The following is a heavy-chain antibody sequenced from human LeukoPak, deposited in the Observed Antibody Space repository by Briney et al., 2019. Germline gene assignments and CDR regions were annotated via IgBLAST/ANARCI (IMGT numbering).Heavy chain of an antibody. CDR2: TYYWSKWYN. J-gene: IGHJ5*02. V-gene: IGHV6-1*01. CDR1: GDSVSSNRAA. D-gene: IGHD1-26*01. Sequence: SQTLSLTSVISGDSVSSNRAAWNWIRQSPSRGLEWLGRTYYWSKWYNDYAVSVKSRITISPDTSKNQFSLQLNSVTPEDTAVYYCARELSGSYPDLRWWFDPWGQGTLVTVSS. CDR3: ARELSGSYPDLRWWFDP.